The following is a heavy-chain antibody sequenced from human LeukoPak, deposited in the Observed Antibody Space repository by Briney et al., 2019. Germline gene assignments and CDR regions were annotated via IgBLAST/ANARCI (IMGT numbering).Heavy chain of an antibody. CDR3: ARRYYYGSGRPTDFDY. CDR2: INHSGST. CDR1: GGSFSGYY. J-gene: IGHJ4*02. V-gene: IGHV4-34*01. D-gene: IGHD3-10*01. Sequence: SETLSLTCAVYGGSFSGYYWSWIRQPPGKGLEWIGQINHSGSTNYNPSLKSRVTISVDTSKSHFSLKLSSVTAADTAVYYCARRYYYGSGRPTDFDYWGQGTLVTVSS.